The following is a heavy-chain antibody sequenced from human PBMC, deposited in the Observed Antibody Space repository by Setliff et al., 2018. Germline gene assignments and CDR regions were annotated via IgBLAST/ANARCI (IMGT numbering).Heavy chain of an antibody. CDR1: GFAFSSYS. CDR3: ARGPTLIDS. V-gene: IGHV3-21*01. D-gene: IGHD3-16*01. Sequence: GESLRLSCAASGFAFSSYSMNWVRQAPGKGLECVSSISAGTTYIYYADSVKGRFTISRDNAKNSLYLEMNSLRAEDTAVHYCARGPTLIDSWGQGTLVTVSS. J-gene: IGHJ4*02. CDR2: ISAGTTYI.